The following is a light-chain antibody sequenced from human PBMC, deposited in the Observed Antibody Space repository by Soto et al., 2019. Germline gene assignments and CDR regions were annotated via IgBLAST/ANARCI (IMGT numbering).Light chain of an antibody. CDR3: QQYGSSPPYT. V-gene: IGKV3-20*01. Sequence: EIVLTQSPGTLSLSPGERATLSGRASQSVSSSYLAWYQQKPGQAPRLLIYGASSRATGIPDRFSGSGSGTDFTLTISRLEPEDFAVYYCQQYGSSPPYTFGQGTKQEIK. J-gene: IGKJ2*01. CDR1: QSVSSSY. CDR2: GAS.